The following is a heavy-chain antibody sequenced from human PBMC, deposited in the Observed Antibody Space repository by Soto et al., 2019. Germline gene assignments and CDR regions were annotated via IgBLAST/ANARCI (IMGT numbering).Heavy chain of an antibody. Sequence: GGSLRLSCAASGFTFSSYAMHWVRQSPGKGLEWVAVISYDGSNKYYADSVEGRFTISRDNSKNTLYLQMNSLRAEDTAVYYCARDLRGYYYDTVDAFDIWGQGTMVTVSS. D-gene: IGHD3-22*01. V-gene: IGHV3-30-3*01. CDR2: ISYDGSNK. CDR3: ARDLRGYYYDTVDAFDI. J-gene: IGHJ3*02. CDR1: GFTFSSYA.